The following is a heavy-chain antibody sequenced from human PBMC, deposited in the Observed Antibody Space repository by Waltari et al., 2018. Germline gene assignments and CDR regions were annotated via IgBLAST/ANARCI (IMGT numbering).Heavy chain of an antibody. CDR1: GGSFSGYY. CDR2: INHSGST. V-gene: IGHV4-34*01. J-gene: IGHJ4*02. D-gene: IGHD4-4*01. CDR3: ARGVGTVTTYYFDY. Sequence: QVQLQQWGAGLLTPSETLSLTCAVYGGSFSGYYWSWIRQPPGKGREWIGEINHSGSTNYNPSLKSRVTISVDTSKNQFSLKLSSVTAADTAVYYCARGVGTVTTYYFDYWGQGTLVTVSS.